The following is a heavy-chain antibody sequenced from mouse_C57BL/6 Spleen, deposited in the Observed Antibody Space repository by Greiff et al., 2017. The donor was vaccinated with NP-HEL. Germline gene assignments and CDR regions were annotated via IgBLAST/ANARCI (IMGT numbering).Heavy chain of an antibody. CDR1: GFTFSSYG. V-gene: IGHV5-6*01. CDR2: ISSGGSYT. CDR3: ASNYGSSYDAMDY. Sequence: EVQGVESGGDLVKPGGSLKLSCAASGFTFSSYGMSWVRQTPDKRLEWVATISSGGSYTYYPDSVKVRFTISRDNAKNTLYLQMSSLKSEDTAMYYCASNYGSSYDAMDYWGQGTSVTVSS. D-gene: IGHD1-1*01. J-gene: IGHJ4*01.